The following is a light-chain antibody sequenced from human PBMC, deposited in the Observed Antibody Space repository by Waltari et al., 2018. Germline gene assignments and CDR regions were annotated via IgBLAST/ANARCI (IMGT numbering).Light chain of an antibody. CDR1: QDISNY. V-gene: IGKV1-33*01. CDR3: QQYDNLFIFT. J-gene: IGKJ3*01. Sequence: DIQMTQSPSSLSASVGDRVTITCQASQDISNYLNWYQQKPGKAPKLLIYDASNLETGVPSRFSGSGSGTYFTFTISSLQPEDIATYYCQQYDNLFIFTFVPGTKVDIK. CDR2: DAS.